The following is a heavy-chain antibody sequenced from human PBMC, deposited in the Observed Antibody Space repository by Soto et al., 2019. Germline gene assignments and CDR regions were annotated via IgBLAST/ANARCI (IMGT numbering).Heavy chain of an antibody. D-gene: IGHD4-17*01. CDR1: GFTFSSYA. CDR2: ISGSGGST. CDR3: AKDVTKYGAQRGFDY. Sequence: PGGSLRLSCAASGFTFSSYAMSWVRQAPGKGLEWVSGISGSGGSTYYTDSVKGRFTISRDNSKNTLYLQMNSLRAEDTAVFYCAKDVTKYGAQRGFDYWGQATLVTVSS. V-gene: IGHV3-23*01. J-gene: IGHJ4*02.